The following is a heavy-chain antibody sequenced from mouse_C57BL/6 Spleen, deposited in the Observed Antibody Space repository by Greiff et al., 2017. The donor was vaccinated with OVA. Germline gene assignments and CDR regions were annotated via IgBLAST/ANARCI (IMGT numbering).Heavy chain of an antibody. D-gene: IGHD2-2*01. J-gene: IGHJ4*01. CDR3: ERGNGYYYARDN. CDR1: GYTFPSYW. V-gene: IGHV1-55*01. Sequence: VQLQQPGAELVKPGASVKMSCKASGYTFPSYWITWVKQRPGQGLEWIGDIYPGSGSTNYNEKFKSKATLTVDTSSSTAYRHLRSLTSEDSEVYYCERGNGYYYARDNWGQGTSATVSS. CDR2: IYPGSGST.